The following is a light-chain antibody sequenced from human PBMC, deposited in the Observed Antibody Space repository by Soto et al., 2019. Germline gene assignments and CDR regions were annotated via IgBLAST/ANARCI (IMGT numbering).Light chain of an antibody. Sequence: EIVITQSPATLSVSPGERATLSCRASQSVSSDLAWYHQKPGQAPRLLIYGASTRANGIPARFSGSGSGTEFTLTISSLQSEDFAAYYCQQYNNWHRGTFGQGTKVDIK. CDR2: GAS. CDR1: QSVSSD. CDR3: QQYNNWHRGT. V-gene: IGKV3-15*01. J-gene: IGKJ1*01.